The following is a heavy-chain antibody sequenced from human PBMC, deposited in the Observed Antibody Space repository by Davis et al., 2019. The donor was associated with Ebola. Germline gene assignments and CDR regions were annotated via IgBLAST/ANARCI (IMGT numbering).Heavy chain of an antibody. CDR3: TRDFDRVRE. J-gene: IGHJ4*02. Sequence: GESLKISCAASGFTFSYYTMNLVRHAPGKGLESVSSISSSSTYIYYADSVRGRFTISRDNARNTLYLQMNSLKAEDTAVYYCTRDFDRVREWGQGTLVTVSS. V-gene: IGHV3-21*01. CDR2: ISSSSTYI. CDR1: GFTFSYYT. D-gene: IGHD3-22*01.